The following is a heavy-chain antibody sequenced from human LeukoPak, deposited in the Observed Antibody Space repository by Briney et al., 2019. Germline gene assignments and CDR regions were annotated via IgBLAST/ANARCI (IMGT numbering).Heavy chain of an antibody. Sequence: GRSLRLSCAASGFTFGDYAMHWVRQAPGKGLEWVSGICWNSGSIGYADSVKGRFTISRDNAKNSLYLQMNSLRAEDTAVYYCARDSGSYSYYYYYGMDVWGQGTTVTVSS. J-gene: IGHJ6*02. CDR1: GFTFGDYA. CDR3: ARDSGSYSYYYYYGMDV. V-gene: IGHV3-9*01. CDR2: ICWNSGSI. D-gene: IGHD1-26*01.